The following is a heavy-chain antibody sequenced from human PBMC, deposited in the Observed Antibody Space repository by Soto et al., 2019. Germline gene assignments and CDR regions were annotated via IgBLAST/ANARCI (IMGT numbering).Heavy chain of an antibody. J-gene: IGHJ4*02. D-gene: IGHD2-21*02. CDR1: GYTFTGYH. CDR3: ARRLGLLVTPIPGY. V-gene: IGHV1-2*02. Sequence: QVQLVQSGAEVKKPGASVKVSCKASGYTFTGYHMHWVRQAPGQGLEWMGWINPNSGVIIYAQKFQGRVIMTRETPITTAYMELSRLTSDDTAVYYCARRLGLLVTPIPGYWGQGTLVTVSS. CDR2: INPNSGVI.